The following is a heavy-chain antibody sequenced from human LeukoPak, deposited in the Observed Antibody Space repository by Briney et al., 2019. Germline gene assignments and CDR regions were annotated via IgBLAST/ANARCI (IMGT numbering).Heavy chain of an antibody. CDR2: IWYDGSNK. V-gene: IGHV3-33*01. CDR1: GFTFSSYG. Sequence: GGSLRLSCAASGFTFSSYGMHWVRQAPGKGLEWVAVIWYDGSNKYYAESVKGRFTISRDNSKNTLYLQMNSLRAEDTAVYYCARPPTRVYYGSGSYYGARGYYGMDVWGQGTTVTVSS. J-gene: IGHJ6*02. D-gene: IGHD3-10*01. CDR3: ARPPTRVYYGSGSYYGARGYYGMDV.